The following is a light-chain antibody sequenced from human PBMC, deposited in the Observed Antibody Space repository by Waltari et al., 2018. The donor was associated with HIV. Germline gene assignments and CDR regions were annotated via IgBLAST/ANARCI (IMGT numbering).Light chain of an antibody. CDR3: GTWDRSLSAAV. V-gene: IGLV1-51*01. CDR1: TPNLGTDY. J-gene: IGLJ3*02. Sequence: QSVLPQLPSASAAPGQTVTISCSGSTPNLGTDYVLWYQHVPGAAPRLLIYDNNKRPSGIPDRFSGSRSGTSATLGITGLQTGDEAHYYCGTWDRSLSAAVFGGGTKLTVL. CDR2: DNN.